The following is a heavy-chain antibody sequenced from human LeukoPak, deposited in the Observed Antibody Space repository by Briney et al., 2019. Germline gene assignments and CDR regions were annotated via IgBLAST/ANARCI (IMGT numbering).Heavy chain of an antibody. CDR1: GYTFTSYG. CDR3: ARVKAGYDILTGPLGGYFDY. J-gene: IGHJ4*02. D-gene: IGHD3-9*01. CDR2: ISAYNGNT. V-gene: IGHV1-18*01. Sequence: GASVRVSCKASGYTFTSYGISWVRQAPGQGLEWMGWISAYNGNTNYAQKLQGRVTMTTDRYKSTAYMELRSLRSDDTAVYYCARVKAGYDILTGPLGGYFDYWGQGTLVTVSS.